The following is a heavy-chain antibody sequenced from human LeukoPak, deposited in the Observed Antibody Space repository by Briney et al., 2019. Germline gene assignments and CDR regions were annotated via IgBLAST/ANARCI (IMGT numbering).Heavy chain of an antibody. V-gene: IGHV3-53*01. D-gene: IGHD3-22*01. CDR3: ARSGRNYHDSSGYTDWYFDL. CDR1: GFTFASYA. Sequence: GGSLRLSCAASGFTFASYAMNWVRQAPGKGLEWVSVIYIGGSTYYADSVKGRFTISRDNSKNTLYLQMNSLRAEDTAVYYCARSGRNYHDSSGYTDWYFDLWGRGTLVTVSS. J-gene: IGHJ2*01. CDR2: IYIGGST.